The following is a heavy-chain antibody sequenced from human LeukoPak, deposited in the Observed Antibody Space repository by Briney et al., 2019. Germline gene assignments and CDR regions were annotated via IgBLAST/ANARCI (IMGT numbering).Heavy chain of an antibody. D-gene: IGHD3-9*01. CDR3: ARGRPYYDILTGLYYFDY. V-gene: IGHV4-4*07. CDR1: AGSISSYY. J-gene: IGHJ4*02. Sequence: KTSETLSLTCTVSAGSISSYYWSWIRQPAGKGLEWIGRIYTSGSTNYNPSLKSRVTISVDTSKNQFSLKLSSVTAADTAVYYCARGRPYYDILTGLYYFDYWGQGTLVTVSS. CDR2: IYTSGST.